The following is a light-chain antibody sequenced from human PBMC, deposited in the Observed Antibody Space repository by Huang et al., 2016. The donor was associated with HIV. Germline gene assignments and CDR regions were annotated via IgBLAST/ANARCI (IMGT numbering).Light chain of an antibody. CDR2: GSS. CDR1: RSVSTN. Sequence: IVMTQSPATLSVFPGERVTLSCRANRSVSTNLAWYQQRPGQAPRLLIYGSSTRAPGVPARFSGSGSGTDFSLTISSLQSDDFALYYCHQYNNWLLSFGGGTRVDI. J-gene: IGKJ4*01. V-gene: IGKV3-15*01. CDR3: HQYNNWLLS.